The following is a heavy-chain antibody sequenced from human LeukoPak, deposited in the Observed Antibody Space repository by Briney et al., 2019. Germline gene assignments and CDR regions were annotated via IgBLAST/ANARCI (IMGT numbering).Heavy chain of an antibody. Sequence: GGSLRLSCAASGFTFSSYWMNWVRQAPGKGLEWVANIKQEGSEGYYVDSVKGRFTISRDNAKNSLYLEMDSLRAEDTAVYYCAGGSGWLIDYWGQGTLVTVSS. D-gene: IGHD6-19*01. CDR3: AGGSGWLIDY. J-gene: IGHJ4*02. CDR1: GFTFSSYW. CDR2: IKQEGSEG. V-gene: IGHV3-7*03.